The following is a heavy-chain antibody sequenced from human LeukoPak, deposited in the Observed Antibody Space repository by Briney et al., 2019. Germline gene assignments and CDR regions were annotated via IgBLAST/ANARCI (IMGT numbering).Heavy chain of an antibody. D-gene: IGHD6-6*01. J-gene: IGHJ4*02. CDR3: ARDRGLVVAARLFDY. V-gene: IGHV3-30*04. Sequence: GGSLRLSCAASGFTFTSNAMSWVRQAPGKGLEWVAVISYDGSNKYYADSVKSRYTISRDNSKNTLYLQMNSLRAEDTAVYYCARDRGLVVAARLFDYWGQGTLVTVSS. CDR2: ISYDGSNK. CDR1: GFTFTSNA.